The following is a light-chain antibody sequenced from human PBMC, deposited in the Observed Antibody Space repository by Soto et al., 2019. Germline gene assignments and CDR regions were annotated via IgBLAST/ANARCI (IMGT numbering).Light chain of an antibody. V-gene: IGLV1-40*01. J-gene: IGLJ2*01. Sequence: QSVLTQPPSVSGAPGQTVTISCAGTSSNIGSNYDVHWYQHLPGTAPKLLIFGYTNRPSGVPDRFSGSKSGNTASLTVSGLQAEDEADFYCSSYAGNKNLLFGGGTKLTVL. CDR2: GYT. CDR3: SSYAGNKNLL. CDR1: SSNIGSNYD.